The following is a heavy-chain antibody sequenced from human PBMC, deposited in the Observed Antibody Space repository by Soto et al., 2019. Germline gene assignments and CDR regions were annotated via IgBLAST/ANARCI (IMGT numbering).Heavy chain of an antibody. D-gene: IGHD5-18*01. CDR2: LYFNGST. CDR1: GGPINSPDYY. V-gene: IGHV4-30-4*01. J-gene: IGHJ5*02. CDR3: ARGSLPSRVHGRGYSYGAKPWFDP. Sequence: SETLSLTCNVSGGPINSPDYYWSWIRQSPGKGLEWIGYLYFNGSTNYNPSLKSRVTISVDTSKNQFSLKLSSVTAADTAVYYCARGSLPSRVHGRGYSYGAKPWFDPWGQGTLVTVSS.